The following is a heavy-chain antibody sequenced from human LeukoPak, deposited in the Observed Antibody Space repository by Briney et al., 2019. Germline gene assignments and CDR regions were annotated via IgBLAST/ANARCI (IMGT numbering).Heavy chain of an antibody. CDR2: ISGSGGST. CDR1: GFTFSSYG. CDR3: AKDRAVDDYYDSSGLYAEGWFDP. Sequence: QSGGSLRLSCAASGFTFSSYGMSWVRQAPGKGLEWVSAISGSGGSTYYADSVKGRFTISRDNSKNTLYLQMNSLRAEDTAVYYCAKDRAVDDYYDSSGLYAEGWFDPWGQGTLVTVSS. V-gene: IGHV3-23*01. D-gene: IGHD3-22*01. J-gene: IGHJ5*02.